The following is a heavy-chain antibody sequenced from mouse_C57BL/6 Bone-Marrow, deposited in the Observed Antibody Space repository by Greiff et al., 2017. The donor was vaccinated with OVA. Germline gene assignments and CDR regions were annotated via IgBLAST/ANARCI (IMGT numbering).Heavy chain of an antibody. V-gene: IGHV1-82*01. CDR1: GYAFSSSW. D-gene: IGHD3-3*01. CDR2: IYPGDGDT. CDR3: ARGGDLWFAY. Sequence: VKLQESGPELVKPGASVKISCKASGYAFSSSWMNWVKQRPGKGLEWIGRIYPGDGDTNYNGKFKGKATLTADKSSSTAYMQLSSLTSEDSAVYFCARGGDLWFAYWGQGTLVTVSA. J-gene: IGHJ3*01.